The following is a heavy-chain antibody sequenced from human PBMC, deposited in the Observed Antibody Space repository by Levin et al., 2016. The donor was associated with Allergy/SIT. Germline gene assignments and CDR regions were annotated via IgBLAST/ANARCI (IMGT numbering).Heavy chain of an antibody. D-gene: IGHD3-22*01. J-gene: IGHJ3*02. Sequence: WVRQAPGQGLEWMGGFDPEDGETIYAQKFQGRVTMTEDTSTDTAYMELSSLRSEDTAVYYCATRVGGYYDSSGYYYADAFDIWGQGTMVTVSS. CDR2: FDPEDGET. CDR3: ATRVGGYYDSSGYYYADAFDI. V-gene: IGHV1-24*01.